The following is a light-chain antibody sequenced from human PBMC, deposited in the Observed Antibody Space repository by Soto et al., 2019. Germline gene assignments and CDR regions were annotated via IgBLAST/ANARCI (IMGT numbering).Light chain of an antibody. CDR1: QDISNS. CDR3: QKYDSAPLT. J-gene: IGKJ4*01. V-gene: IGKV1-27*01. Sequence: DIQMTQSPSSLSASVGDRVTITCRASQDISNSLAWYQQKPGKVPLLIYAASTLQSGVPSRFGGSGSGTDFTLTISSLQHEDVATYYCQKYDSAPLTFGGGTKVEIK. CDR2: AAS.